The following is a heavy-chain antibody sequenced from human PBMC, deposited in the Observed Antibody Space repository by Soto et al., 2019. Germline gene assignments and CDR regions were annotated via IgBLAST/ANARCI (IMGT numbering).Heavy chain of an antibody. D-gene: IGHD2-2*01. Sequence: QLQLQESGSGLVKPSQTLSLTCTVSGVSITSGSYSWSWIRQAPGKGLEWIGNIHVSGYTSFNPSLKGRVPMSVATSKNQFSLELMSVTVADTAVYYCARGGALRPNAHVPLDPWGRGSLVTVSS. CDR1: GVSITSGSYS. J-gene: IGHJ5*02. CDR3: ARGGALRPNAHVPLDP. CDR2: IHVSGYT. V-gene: IGHV4-30-2*01.